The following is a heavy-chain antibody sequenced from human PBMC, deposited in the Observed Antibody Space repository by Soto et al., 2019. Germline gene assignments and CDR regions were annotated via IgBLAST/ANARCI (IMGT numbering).Heavy chain of an antibody. CDR3: ARDGSNYYYYYGMDV. V-gene: IGHV3-33*01. CDR2: IWYDGSNK. D-gene: IGHD4-4*01. J-gene: IGHJ6*02. CDR1: GFTFSSYG. Sequence: LRLSCAASGFTFSSYGMHWVRQAPGKGLEWVAVIWYDGSNKYYADSVKGRFTISRDNSKNTLYLQMNSLRAEDTAVYYCARDGSNYYYYYGMDVWGQGTTVTVSS.